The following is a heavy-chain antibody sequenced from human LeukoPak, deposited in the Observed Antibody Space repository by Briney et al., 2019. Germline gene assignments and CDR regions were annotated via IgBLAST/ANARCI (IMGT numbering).Heavy chain of an antibody. CDR3: TRHRSPRAGSSSWHDY. J-gene: IGHJ4*02. Sequence: SETLSLTCVVSGGSFSGYYWSWIRQPPGKGLEWIGEINHGGRTNYSPSLKSRVTISVDTFKNQFSLNLSSVTAPDTAVYYCTRHRSPRAGSSSWHDYWGQGTLVTASS. D-gene: IGHD6-13*01. CDR1: GGSFSGYY. V-gene: IGHV4-34*01. CDR2: INHGGRT.